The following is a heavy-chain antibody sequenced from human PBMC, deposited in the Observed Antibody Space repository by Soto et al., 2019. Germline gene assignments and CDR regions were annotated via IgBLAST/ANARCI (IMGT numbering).Heavy chain of an antibody. Sequence: PGGSMELSSAPSGVTFRLYAMHCFRQAPGKGLEGVAAIWDDGRRKDYADSVKDRLFISRDNSKNTLYLQLDSLRPEDTAVYYCATWQGSLNFHYWGQGTLVTVSS. CDR3: ATWQGSLNFHY. V-gene: IGHV3-33*01. J-gene: IGHJ4*02. CDR2: IWDDGRRK. CDR1: GVTFRLYA.